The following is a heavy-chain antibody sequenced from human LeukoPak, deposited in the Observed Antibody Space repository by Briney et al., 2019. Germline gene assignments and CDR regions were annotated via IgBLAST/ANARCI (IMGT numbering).Heavy chain of an antibody. CDR3: AKDAQYYYAMDV. CDR2: ISWNSGGI. Sequence: GGSLRLSCAASGFIFDDYAMHWVRQAPGKGLEWVSGISWNSGGIGYADSVKGRFTISRDNAKNSLYLQMNSLKVEDTALYHCAKDAQYYYAMDVWGQGTTVTVSS. CDR1: GFIFDDYA. J-gene: IGHJ6*02. V-gene: IGHV3-9*01.